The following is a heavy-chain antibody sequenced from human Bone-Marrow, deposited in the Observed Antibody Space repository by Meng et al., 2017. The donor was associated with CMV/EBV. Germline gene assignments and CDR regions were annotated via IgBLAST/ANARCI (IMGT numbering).Heavy chain of an antibody. Sequence: ASVKVSCKASGYTFTSYDINWVRQATGQGLEWMGWMNPNSGNTGYAQKFQGRVTITRNTSISTAYMELSSLRSEDTAVYYCARIPGSSWLSFRVEYYYYGMAVWGQGPTVTVSS. V-gene: IGHV1-8*03. CDR2: MNPNSGNT. CDR1: GYTFTSYD. D-gene: IGHD6-13*01. CDR3: ARIPGSSWLSFRVEYYYYGMAV. J-gene: IGHJ6*02.